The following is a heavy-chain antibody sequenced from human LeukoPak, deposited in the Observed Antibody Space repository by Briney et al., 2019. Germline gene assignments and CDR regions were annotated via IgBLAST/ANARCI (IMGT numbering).Heavy chain of an antibody. CDR2: ISGSGGGT. D-gene: IGHD2-21*02. Sequence: PGGSLRLSCAASGFTFSSYAMSWVRQAPGKGLEWVSAISGSGGGTYYADSVKGRFTISRDNSKNTLYLQMNSLRAEDTAVYYCAKDKVVVTAIFDYWGQGTLVTVSS. CDR3: AKDKVVVTAIFDY. J-gene: IGHJ4*02. V-gene: IGHV3-23*01. CDR1: GFTFSSYA.